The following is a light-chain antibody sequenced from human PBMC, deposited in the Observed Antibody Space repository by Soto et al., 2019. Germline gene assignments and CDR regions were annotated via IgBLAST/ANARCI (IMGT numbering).Light chain of an antibody. V-gene: IGLV2-11*01. CDR3: CSYGGGYTPLL. CDR1: SRDVGGYND. CDR2: DVT. Sequence: QSALTQPRSVSGSPGQSVTISCTGTSRDVGGYNDVSWYQQHPGQAPKLMIYDVTNRPSGVPDRFSGSKSGNTASLSISGLQAEDEADYYCCSYGGGYTPLLFGGGTKLTVL. J-gene: IGLJ2*01.